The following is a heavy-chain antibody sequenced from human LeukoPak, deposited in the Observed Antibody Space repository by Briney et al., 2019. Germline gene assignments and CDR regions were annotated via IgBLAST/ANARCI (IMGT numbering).Heavy chain of an antibody. Sequence: GRSLRLSCAASGFTFDDYAMHWVRQAPGKGLEWVSGISWNSGSIGYADSVKGRFTISRDNAKNSLYLQMNSLRAEDTALYYCAKDYGGNSLLDYWGQGTLVTVSS. CDR3: AKDYGGNSLLDY. CDR1: GFTFDDYA. CDR2: ISWNSGSI. J-gene: IGHJ4*02. V-gene: IGHV3-9*01. D-gene: IGHD4-23*01.